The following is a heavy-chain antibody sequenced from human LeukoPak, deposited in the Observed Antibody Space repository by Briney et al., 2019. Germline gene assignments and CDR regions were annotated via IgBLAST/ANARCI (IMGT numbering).Heavy chain of an antibody. CDR1: GGSISSYY. J-gene: IGHJ5*02. V-gene: IGHV4-59*08. CDR2: INYSGNT. CDR3: ASFSWGSGSYNQEAIWSWFDP. Sequence: PSETLSLTCTVSGGSISSYYWSCIRQPPGKGLEGIGYINYSGNTNYNPSLKSRVTISVDTSKNQFSLKLRSVTAADTAVYYCASFSWGSGSYNQEAIWSWFDPWGQGTLVTVSS. D-gene: IGHD3-10*01.